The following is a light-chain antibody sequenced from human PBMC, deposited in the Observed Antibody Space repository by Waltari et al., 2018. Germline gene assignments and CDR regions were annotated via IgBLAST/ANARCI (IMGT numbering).Light chain of an antibody. CDR3: QQYNSYPYT. J-gene: IGKJ2*01. CDR2: KAS. CDR1: QSISSW. V-gene: IGKV1-5*03. Sequence: DIQMTQSPSTLSASVGDRVTITCRASQSISSWLAWYQPKPGKAPKLLIYKASSLESGVPSRFSGSGSGTEFTLTISSLQPDDFATDYCQQYNSYPYTFGQGTKLEIK.